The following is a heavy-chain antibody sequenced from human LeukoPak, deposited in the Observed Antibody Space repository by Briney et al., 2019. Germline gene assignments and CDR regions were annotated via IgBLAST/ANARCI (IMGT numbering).Heavy chain of an antibody. CDR3: ARGGYCSSTGCYNNWFDP. CDR2: ISSSGSTI. D-gene: IGHD2-2*02. V-gene: IGHV3-11*04. J-gene: IGHJ5*02. CDR1: GFTFSDYY. Sequence: GGSLRLSCAASGFTFSDYYMSWIRQAPGKGLEWASYISSSGSTIYYADSVKGRFTISRDNAKNSLYLQMNSLRAEDTAVYYCARGGYCSSTGCYNNWFDPWGQGTLVTVSS.